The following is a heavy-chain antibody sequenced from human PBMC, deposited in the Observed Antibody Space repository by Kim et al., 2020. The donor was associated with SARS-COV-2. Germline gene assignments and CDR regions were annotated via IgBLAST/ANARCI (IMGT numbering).Heavy chain of an antibody. Sequence: GGSLRLSCAASGFTFSSYSMNWVRQAPGKGLEWVSSISSSSSYIYYADSVKGRFTISRDNAKNSLYLQMNSLRAEDTAVYYCARVDGRRGKPWIFGVVPNLGNYYMDVWGKGTTVTVSS. CDR1: GFTFSSYS. J-gene: IGHJ6*03. CDR2: ISSSSSYI. D-gene: IGHD3-3*01. CDR3: ARVDGRRGKPWIFGVVPNLGNYYMDV. V-gene: IGHV3-21*01.